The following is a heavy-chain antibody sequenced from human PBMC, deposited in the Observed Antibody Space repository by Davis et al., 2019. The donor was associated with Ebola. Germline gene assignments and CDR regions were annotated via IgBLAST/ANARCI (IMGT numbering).Heavy chain of an antibody. CDR3: ARDYGDYAEGYYYYYGMDV. Sequence: GESLKISCAASGFTFSDYYMSWIRQAPGKGLEWVAVISYDGSNKYYADSVKGRFTISRDNSKNTLYLQMNSLRAEDTAVYYCARDYGDYAEGYYYYYGMDVWGQGTTVTVSS. J-gene: IGHJ6*02. CDR2: ISYDGSNK. V-gene: IGHV3-30-3*01. D-gene: IGHD4-17*01. CDR1: GFTFSDYY.